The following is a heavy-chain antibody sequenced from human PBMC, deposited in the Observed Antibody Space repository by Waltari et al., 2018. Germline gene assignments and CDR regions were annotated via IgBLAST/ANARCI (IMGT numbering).Heavy chain of an antibody. CDR1: GGSFSGYY. D-gene: IGHD3-10*01. V-gene: IGHV4-34*01. J-gene: IGHJ6*02. CDR2: INHSGST. CDR3: ARACITMVRGEYYYYGMDV. Sequence: QVQLQQWGAGLLKPSETLSLTCAVYGGSFSGYYWSWIRQPPGQGLEWIGEINHSGSTNYNPSLKSRVTIAVDTSKNQFSLKLSAVTAADTAVYYCARACITMVRGEYYYYGMDVWGQGTTVTVSS.